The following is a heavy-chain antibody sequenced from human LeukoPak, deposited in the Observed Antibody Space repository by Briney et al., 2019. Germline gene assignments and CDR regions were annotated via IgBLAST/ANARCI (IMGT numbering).Heavy chain of an antibody. CDR3: ARGRSWDDAFDI. CDR2: INAGNGNT. J-gene: IGHJ3*02. D-gene: IGHD6-13*01. V-gene: IGHV1-3*01. Sequence: ASVKVSCKASGYTFTSYAMHWVRQAPGQRLEWMGWINAGNGNTKYSQKFQGRVTITRDTSASTAYMELSSLRSEDTAVYYCARGRSWDDAFDIWGQGTMVSVSS. CDR1: GYTFTSYA.